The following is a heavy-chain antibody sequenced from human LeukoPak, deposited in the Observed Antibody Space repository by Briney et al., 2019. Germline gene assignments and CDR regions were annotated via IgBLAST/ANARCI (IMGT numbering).Heavy chain of an antibody. CDR1: GYSISSGYY. CDR2: IYHSGST. CDR3: AKSNGYGLVDI. Sequence: SETLSLTCTVSGYSISSGYYWGWIRQPPGKGLEWIGSIYHSGSTYYNPSLKSRVTISVDTSKNQFSLRLRSVTAADTAVYYCAKSNGYGLVDIWGQGTMVTVSS. V-gene: IGHV4-38-2*02. D-gene: IGHD3-10*01. J-gene: IGHJ3*02.